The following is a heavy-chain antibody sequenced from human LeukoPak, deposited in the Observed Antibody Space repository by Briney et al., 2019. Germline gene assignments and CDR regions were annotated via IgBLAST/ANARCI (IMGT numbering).Heavy chain of an antibody. Sequence: SETLSLTCAVYGGSFSGYYWSWIRQPPGKGLEWIGEINHSGSTNYNPSLKSRVTISVDMSKNQFSLKLSSVTAADTAVYYCARVVVPAANYYYYYYMDVWGKGTTVTVSS. V-gene: IGHV4-34*01. J-gene: IGHJ6*03. CDR3: ARVVVPAANYYYYYYMDV. CDR1: GGSFSGYY. D-gene: IGHD2-2*01. CDR2: INHSGST.